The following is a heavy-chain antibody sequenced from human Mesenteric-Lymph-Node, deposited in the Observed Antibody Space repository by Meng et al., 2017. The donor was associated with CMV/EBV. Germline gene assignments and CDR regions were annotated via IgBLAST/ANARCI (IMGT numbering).Heavy chain of an antibody. CDR1: GGSISSGNW. D-gene: IGHD6-13*01. Sequence: CNVSGGSISSGNWWSGVRQPPGKGLEWIGEIFETGSTNYNPYLKSRLTISLDKSKNQFSLKLSSVTAADTAVYYCAKWRVAVAVVDYWGQGTLVTVSS. V-gene: IGHV4-4*02. CDR2: IFETGST. J-gene: IGHJ4*02. CDR3: AKWRVAVAVVDY.